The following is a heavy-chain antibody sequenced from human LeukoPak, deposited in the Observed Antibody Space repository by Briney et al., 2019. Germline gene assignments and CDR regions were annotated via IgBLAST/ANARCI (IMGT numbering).Heavy chain of an antibody. J-gene: IGHJ6*03. Sequence: SQTLSLTCTVSGGSISSGSYYWSWIRQPAGKGLEWVGRIYTSGSTNYNPSLKSRVTISVDTSKNQFSLKLSSVTAADTAVYYCAREGDYDILTGYYTPGYYYYMDVWGKGTTVTISS. CDR1: GGSISSGSYY. CDR3: AREGDYDILTGYYTPGYYYYMDV. V-gene: IGHV4-61*02. D-gene: IGHD3-9*01. CDR2: IYTSGST.